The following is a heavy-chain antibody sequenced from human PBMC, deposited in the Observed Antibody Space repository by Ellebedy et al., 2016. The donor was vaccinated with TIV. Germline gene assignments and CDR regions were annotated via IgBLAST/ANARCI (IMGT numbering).Heavy chain of an antibody. CDR1: GYTFTGYY. V-gene: IGHV1-2*02. CDR3: AREGRPLTITPGAFDI. D-gene: IGHD3-10*01. CDR2: INPNSGGT. Sequence: AASVKVSCKASGYTFTGYYMHWVRQAPGQGLEWMGWINPNSGGTNYAQKFQGRVTMTRDTSISTAYMELSRLRSDDTAVYYCAREGRPLTITPGAFDIWGQGTMVTVSS. J-gene: IGHJ3*02.